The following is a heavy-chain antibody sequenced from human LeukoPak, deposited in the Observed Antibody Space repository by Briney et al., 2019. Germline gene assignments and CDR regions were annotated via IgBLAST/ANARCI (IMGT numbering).Heavy chain of an antibody. CDR1: GFSFSNYE. CDR2: ITSSGTGI. D-gene: IGHD2-2*02. Sequence: GGSLRLSCATSGFSFSNYEMNWVRQAPGKGLEWISYITSSGTGIYYVDSVRGRFTISRDNPKNSLYLQMNSLRGDDTAVYYCVRDVNTAPLFDIWGQGTMVTVSS. J-gene: IGHJ3*02. CDR3: VRDVNTAPLFDI. V-gene: IGHV3-48*03.